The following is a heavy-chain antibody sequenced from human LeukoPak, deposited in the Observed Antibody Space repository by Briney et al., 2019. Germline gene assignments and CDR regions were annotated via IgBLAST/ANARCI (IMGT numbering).Heavy chain of an antibody. J-gene: IGHJ4*02. CDR1: GFTFSSYA. CDR2: ISGSGGST. V-gene: IGHV3-23*01. Sequence: GGSLRLSCAASGFTFSSYAMTWVRQAPGKGLEWVSAISGSGGSTYYADSVKGRFTISRDNSKNMLYLQMNSLRAEDTAVYYCARGVVVGATSALGHWGQGTLVTVSS. CDR3: ARGVVVGATSALGH. D-gene: IGHD1-26*01.